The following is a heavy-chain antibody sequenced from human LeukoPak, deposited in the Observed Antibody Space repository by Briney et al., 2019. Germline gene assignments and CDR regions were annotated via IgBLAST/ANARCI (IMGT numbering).Heavy chain of an antibody. Sequence: PGGSLRLSCAATGFTFSNYWMSWFRQAPGKGLEGVANIKYDGRETRYVDSVRGRFTISRDNAKNSLFLQMNSLRAEDTAVYYCARYLNSGPEDFWGQGTLVTVSS. J-gene: IGHJ4*02. CDR3: ARYLNSGPEDF. CDR2: IKYDGRET. D-gene: IGHD1-26*01. V-gene: IGHV3-7*01. CDR1: GFTFSNYW.